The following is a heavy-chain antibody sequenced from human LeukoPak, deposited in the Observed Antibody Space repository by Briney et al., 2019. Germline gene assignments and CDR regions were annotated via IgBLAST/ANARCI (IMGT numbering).Heavy chain of an antibody. J-gene: IGHJ4*02. Sequence: SETLSLTCTVSGGSISSYYWSWIRQPPGKGLEWIGYIYYSGSTNYNPSLKSRVTISVDTSKNQFSLKLTSVTAADTAVYYCARVFWFGELFFDYWGQGTLVTVSS. CDR1: GGSISSYY. CDR3: ARVFWFGELFFDY. CDR2: IYYSGST. V-gene: IGHV4-59*01. D-gene: IGHD3-10*01.